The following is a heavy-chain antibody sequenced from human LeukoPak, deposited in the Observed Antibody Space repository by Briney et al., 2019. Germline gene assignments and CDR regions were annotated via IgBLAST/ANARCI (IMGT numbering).Heavy chain of an antibody. CDR1: GFTVSSNY. CDR3: ARHAVAGPGEFDY. D-gene: IGHD6-19*01. J-gene: IGHJ4*02. CDR2: IYSGGST. V-gene: IGHV3-53*01. Sequence: PGGSLRLSCAASGFTVSSNYMSWVRHAPGKGLEWVSVIYSGGSTYYADSVTGRFTISRDNSKNTLYLQMNSLRAEDTAVYYCARHAVAGPGEFDYWGQGTLVTVSS.